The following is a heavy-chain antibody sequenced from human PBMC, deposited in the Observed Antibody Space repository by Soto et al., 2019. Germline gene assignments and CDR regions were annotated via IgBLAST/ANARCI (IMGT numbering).Heavy chain of an antibody. CDR1: GYSFTSYW. CDR2: IYPGDSDT. J-gene: IGHJ6*02. Sequence: GESLKISCKGSGYSFTSYWIGWVRQMPGKGLEWMGIIYPGDSDTRYSPSFQGQVTISADKSISTAYLQWSSLKASDTAMYYCARHHCSSTSCYRAQDYYYYYGMDVWGQGTTVTVSS. CDR3: ARHHCSSTSCYRAQDYYYYYGMDV. V-gene: IGHV5-51*01. D-gene: IGHD2-2*01.